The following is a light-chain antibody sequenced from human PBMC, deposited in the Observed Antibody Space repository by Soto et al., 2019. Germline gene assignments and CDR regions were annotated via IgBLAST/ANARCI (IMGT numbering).Light chain of an antibody. V-gene: IGLV3-21*04. CDR2: FDL. CDR3: QVCDTRSEYV. Sequence: SSELTQPPSVSVAPGKTARITCGGGNLGKTNVHWYQVKPRQAPLLVMSFDLERPSGIPERFSGSTSGSTATLTISRVEAGDEADYYCQVCDTRSEYVFGTGTKVTVL. J-gene: IGLJ1*01. CDR1: NLGKTN.